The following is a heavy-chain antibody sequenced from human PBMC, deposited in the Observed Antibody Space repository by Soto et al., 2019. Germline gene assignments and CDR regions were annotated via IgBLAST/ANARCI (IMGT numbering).Heavy chain of an antibody. J-gene: IGHJ4*02. CDR3: ARGGATIFGVIDF. CDR1: GYSFFSYY. CDR2: FLASCGNT. D-gene: IGHD3-3*01. V-gene: IGHV1-46*01. Sequence: ASVKVPCKASGYSFFSYYIHWGRQAPGQGLEGMGWFLASCGNTGYAQRFWGRVSVTRATAATNTVSLELTSLTSDDTAVYFCARGGATIFGVIDFWGQGTRVTVSS.